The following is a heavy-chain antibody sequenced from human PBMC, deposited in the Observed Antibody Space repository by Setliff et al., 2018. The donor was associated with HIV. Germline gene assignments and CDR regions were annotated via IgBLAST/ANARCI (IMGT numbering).Heavy chain of an antibody. CDR2: VSYTGRT. V-gene: IGHV4-39*01. J-gene: IGHJ3*02. CDR1: GGSTTSSNYY. CDR3: VRHNPTVVTDGYDI. Sequence: SETLSLTCTVSGGSTTSSNYYWCWIRQPPGRGLEWISSVSYTGRTYYNPSLKSRVTISIDTSRNQFSLNLSSVTAADTAVYYCVRHNPTVVTDGYDIWGQGTKVTVSS. D-gene: IGHD2-21*02.